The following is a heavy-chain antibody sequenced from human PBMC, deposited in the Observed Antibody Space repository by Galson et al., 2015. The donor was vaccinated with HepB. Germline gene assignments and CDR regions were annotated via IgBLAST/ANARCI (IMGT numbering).Heavy chain of an antibody. J-gene: IGHJ4*02. CDR2: ISCDGGST. CDR3: AKDRCGWYGGGFDY. V-gene: IGHV3-43D*03. CDR1: GFPFDDYA. D-gene: IGHD6-19*01. Sequence: SLRLSCAASGFPFDDYAMHWVRQAPGKGLEWVSFISCDGGSTYYADSVKGRFTISRDNSKNSLYLQMNSLRDEDTAVYYCAKDRCGWYGGGFDYWGQGTLVTVSS.